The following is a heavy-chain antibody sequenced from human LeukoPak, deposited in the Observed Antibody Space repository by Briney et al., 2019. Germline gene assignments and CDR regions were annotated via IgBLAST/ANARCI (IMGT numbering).Heavy chain of an antibody. CDR1: GFTFSNYG. CDR3: AKRYSSGWYYFDY. CDR2: ISYDGSNK. Sequence: PGRSLRLSCAASGFTFSNYGMHWVRQAPGKGLEWVAVISYDGSNKYYADSVKGRFTISRDNSKNTVYLQMSSLRAEDTAVYYCAKRYSSGWYYFDYWGQGTLVTVSS. J-gene: IGHJ4*02. D-gene: IGHD6-19*01. V-gene: IGHV3-30*18.